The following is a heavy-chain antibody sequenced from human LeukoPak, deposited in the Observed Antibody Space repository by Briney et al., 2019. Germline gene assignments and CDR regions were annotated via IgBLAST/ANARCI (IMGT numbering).Heavy chain of an antibody. CDR1: GGSISSYY. CDR2: IYYSGST. CDR3: AREDSQLIDY. D-gene: IGHD2-2*01. J-gene: IGHJ4*02. V-gene: IGHV4-59*01. Sequence: SETLSLTCTVSGGSISSYYWSWTRQPPGKGLEWIGYIYYSGSTNYNPSLKSRVTISVDTSKNQFSLKLSSVTAADTAVYYCAREDSQLIDYWGQGTLVTVSS.